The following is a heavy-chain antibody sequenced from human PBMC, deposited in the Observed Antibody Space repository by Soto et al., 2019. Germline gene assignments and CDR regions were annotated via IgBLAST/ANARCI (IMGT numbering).Heavy chain of an antibody. V-gene: IGHV5-10-1*01. D-gene: IGHD2-15*01. CDR1: RYSFTSYW. CDR2: IDPSDSYT. CDR3: ARLQGSGMDV. J-gene: IGHJ6*02. Sequence: XESLKISCRGSRYSFTSYWISWVRQMPGKGLEWMGRIDPSDSYTNYSPSFQGHVTISADKSISTAYLQWSSLKASDTAMYYCARLQGSGMDVWGQGTTVTVSS.